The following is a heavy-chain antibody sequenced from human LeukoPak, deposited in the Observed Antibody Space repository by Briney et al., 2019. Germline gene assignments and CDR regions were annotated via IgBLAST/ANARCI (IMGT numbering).Heavy chain of an antibody. J-gene: IGHJ5*01. CDR3: LKDPRVTYDTNWFVS. CDR2: IRGTGGAA. CDR1: GITPADYL. D-gene: IGHD2-21*01. V-gene: IGHV3-23*01. Sequence: TLRLSCAPSGITPADYLMSSGARSPGPGLQGVSQIRGTGGAARYAAFARDRFTISRDNSQKTLYLHMSGLLVEDTAMYYCLKDPRVTYDTNWFVSWGQGTLVIVSS.